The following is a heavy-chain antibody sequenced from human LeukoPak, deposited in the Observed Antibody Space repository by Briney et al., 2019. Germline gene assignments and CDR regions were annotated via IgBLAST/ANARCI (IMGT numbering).Heavy chain of an antibody. Sequence: ASVKVSCKASGYTFTGYFIHWVRQAPGQGLEWMGWINPNNGRTKYAQKFQDRVTMTRDASTSTAYMELSRLRSDDTAVYYCARDERYDSSGYPYDCWGQPRMVTVSS. CDR2: INPNNGRT. CDR1: GYTFTGYF. J-gene: IGHJ4*02. CDR3: ARDERYDSSGYPYDC. D-gene: IGHD3-22*01. V-gene: IGHV1-2*02.